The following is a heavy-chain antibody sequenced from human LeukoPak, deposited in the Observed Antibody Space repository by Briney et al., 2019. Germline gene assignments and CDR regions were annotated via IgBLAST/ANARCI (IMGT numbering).Heavy chain of an antibody. J-gene: IGHJ4*02. V-gene: IGHV3-7*01. D-gene: IGHD3-22*01. Sequence: GGSLRLSCAASGFTFSSDWMSWVRQAPGKGLEWVANIKEDGGEKYYVDSGKGRFTISRDNAKHSLYLQVNSLRAEDKAVYYCARHSSGYYSGQGTLVTVYS. CDR2: IKEDGGEK. CDR3: ARHSSGYY. CDR1: GFTFSSDW.